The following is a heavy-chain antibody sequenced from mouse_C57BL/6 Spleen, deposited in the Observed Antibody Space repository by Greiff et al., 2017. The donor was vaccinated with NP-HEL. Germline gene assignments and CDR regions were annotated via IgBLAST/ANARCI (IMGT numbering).Heavy chain of an antibody. V-gene: IGHV1-76*01. CDR3: ARSPVFDY. CDR2: IYPGSGNT. Sequence: QVQLQQSGAELVRPGASVKLSCKASGYTFTDYYINWVKQRPGQGLEWIARIYPGSGNTYYNEKFKGKATLTAEKSSSTAYMQLSSLTSEDSAVYFCARSPVFDYWGQGTTLTVSS. CDR1: GYTFTDYY. J-gene: IGHJ2*01.